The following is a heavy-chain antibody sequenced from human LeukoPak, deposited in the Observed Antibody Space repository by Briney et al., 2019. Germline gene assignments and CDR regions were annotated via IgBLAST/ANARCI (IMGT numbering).Heavy chain of an antibody. Sequence: ASVKVSCTASGYTFTSYYMHWVRQAPGQGLEWMGIINPSGGSTSYAQKFQGRVTMTRDTSTSTVYMELSSLRSEDTAVYYCARGGKIFGVGTEAMDVWGKGTTVTVSS. CDR2: INPSGGST. J-gene: IGHJ6*03. D-gene: IGHD3-3*01. CDR3: ARGGKIFGVGTEAMDV. CDR1: GYTFTSYY. V-gene: IGHV1-46*01.